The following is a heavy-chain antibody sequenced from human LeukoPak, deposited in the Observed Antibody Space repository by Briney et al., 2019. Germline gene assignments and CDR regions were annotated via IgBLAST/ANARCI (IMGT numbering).Heavy chain of an antibody. CDR2: TRNRANRYTT. J-gene: IGHJ4*02. CDR3: AKIGRFDY. Sequence: PGGSLRLSCAASGFTFSDHYMDWVRQAPGQGLEWVGRTRNRANRYTTEYAASVKGRFTVSRDDSKNSLYLQMNSLKTEDTAVYYCAKIGRFDYWGQGTLVTVSS. D-gene: IGHD2/OR15-2a*01. CDR1: GFTFSDHY. V-gene: IGHV3-72*01.